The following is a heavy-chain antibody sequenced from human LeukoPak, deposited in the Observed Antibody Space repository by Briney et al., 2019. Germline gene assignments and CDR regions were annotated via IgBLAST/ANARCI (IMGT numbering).Heavy chain of an antibody. CDR3: ATTVTTHAFDI. Sequence: SVKVSCKASGGTFSSYAISWVRQAPGQGLEWMGRIIPIFGTANYAQKFQGRVTVTTDESTSTAYMELSSLRSEDTAVYYCATTVTTHAFDIWGQGTMVTVSS. J-gene: IGHJ3*02. D-gene: IGHD4-17*01. V-gene: IGHV1-69*05. CDR2: IIPIFGTA. CDR1: GGTFSSYA.